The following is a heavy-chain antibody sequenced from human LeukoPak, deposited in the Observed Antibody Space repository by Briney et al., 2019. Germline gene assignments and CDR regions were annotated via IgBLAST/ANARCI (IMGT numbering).Heavy chain of an antibody. V-gene: IGHV3-23*01. Sequence: GGSLRLSCAASGFTFSIYAMSWVRQAPGKGLEWVSGISDRLDEVYYAGSVKGRFTISRDNLKNTLYLELNSLRAEDTAVYYCARDEVEIREGLYYYYGMDVWGQGTTVTVSS. D-gene: IGHD3-10*01. CDR1: GFTFSIYA. CDR3: ARDEVEIREGLYYYYGMDV. J-gene: IGHJ6*02. CDR2: ISDRLDEV.